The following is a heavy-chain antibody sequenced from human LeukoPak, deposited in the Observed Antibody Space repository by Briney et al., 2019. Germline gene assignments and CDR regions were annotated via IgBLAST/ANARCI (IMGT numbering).Heavy chain of an antibody. D-gene: IGHD3-10*01. J-gene: IGHJ6*02. CDR1: GFSFTSYW. CDR3: ARVGRVGSYYYGMDV. CDR2: IYPGDSDT. V-gene: IGHV5-51*01. Sequence: GESLKISCMGSGFSFTSYWVGWVRQMPGKGLEWMGIIYPGDSDTRYSPSFQGLVTISADKSISTAYLQWSSLKASDTAMYYCARVGRVGSYYYGMDVWGQGTTVTVSS.